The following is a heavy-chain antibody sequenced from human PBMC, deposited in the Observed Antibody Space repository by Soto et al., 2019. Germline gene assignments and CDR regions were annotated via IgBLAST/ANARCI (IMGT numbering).Heavy chain of an antibody. D-gene: IGHD5-18*01. Sequence: GGSLRLSCAASGFTFSSYGMHWVRQAPGKGLEWVAVISYDGSNKYYADSVKGRFTISRDNSKNTLYLQMNSLRAEDTAVYYCAKDLGYGPTLYWGQGTLVTAPQ. V-gene: IGHV3-30*18. CDR1: GFTFSSYG. CDR2: ISYDGSNK. CDR3: AKDLGYGPTLY. J-gene: IGHJ4*02.